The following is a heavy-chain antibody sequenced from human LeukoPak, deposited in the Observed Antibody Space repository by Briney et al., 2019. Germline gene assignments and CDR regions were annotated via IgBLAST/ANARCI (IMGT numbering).Heavy chain of an antibody. V-gene: IGHV3-30-3*01. CDR3: ARGEQWLVEDY. Sequence: GGSLRPSCAASGFTFSSYAMHWVRQAPGKGLEWVAVISYDGSNKYYADSVKGRFTISRDNSKNTLYLQMNSLRAEDTAVYYCARGEQWLVEDYWGQGTLVTVSS. CDR2: ISYDGSNK. CDR1: GFTFSSYA. D-gene: IGHD6-19*01. J-gene: IGHJ4*02.